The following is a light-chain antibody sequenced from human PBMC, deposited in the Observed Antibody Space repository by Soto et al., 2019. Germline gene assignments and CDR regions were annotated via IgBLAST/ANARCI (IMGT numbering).Light chain of an antibody. CDR2: DVS. Sequence: QSALTQPASVSVSPGQSITISCTGISSDVGGYNYVSWNQQHPGNAPKPMIYDVSHRPSGVSNRFAGSKSGNTASLTIAGRQAEDEAEYSCSSYTSSSTVFGGGTKLTVL. V-gene: IGLV2-14*01. CDR3: SSYTSSSTV. CDR1: SSDVGGYNY. J-gene: IGLJ2*01.